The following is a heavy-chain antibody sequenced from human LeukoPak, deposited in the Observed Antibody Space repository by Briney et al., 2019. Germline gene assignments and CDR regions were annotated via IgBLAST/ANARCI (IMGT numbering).Heavy chain of an antibody. CDR1: GFSFSTYW. V-gene: IGHV3-11*06. Sequence: GGSLRLSCATSGFSFSTYWMSWIRQAPGKGLEWVSYISSSSSYTNYADSVKGRFTISRDNAKNSLYLQMNSLRAEDTAVYYCASQAAAGALDVWGKGTTVTVSS. CDR3: ASQAAAGALDV. J-gene: IGHJ6*04. D-gene: IGHD6-13*01. CDR2: ISSSSSYT.